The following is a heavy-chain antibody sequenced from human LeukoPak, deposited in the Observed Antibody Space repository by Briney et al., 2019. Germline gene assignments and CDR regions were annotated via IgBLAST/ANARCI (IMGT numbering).Heavy chain of an antibody. CDR1: GYTFTSYG. CDR2: ISAYNGTT. D-gene: IGHD6-13*01. Sequence: ASVKVSCKASGYTFTSYGISWVRQAPGQGLEWMGWISAYNGTTNYAQKLQGRVTMTTDTSTSTAYMELRSLRSDDTAVYYCARDSSIAAAGKIYYYYYMDVWGKGTTVTVSS. J-gene: IGHJ6*03. V-gene: IGHV1-18*01. CDR3: ARDSSIAAAGKIYYYYYMDV.